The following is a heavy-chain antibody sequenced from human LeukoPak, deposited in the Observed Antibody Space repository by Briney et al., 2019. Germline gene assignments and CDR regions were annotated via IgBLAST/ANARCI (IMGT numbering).Heavy chain of an antibody. V-gene: IGHV3-7*03. J-gene: IGHJ4*02. Sequence: GGSLRLSCAASGFTFSSYWMSWVRQAPGRGLEGVANIKQDGSEKYYLDSVKGRFTISRDNAKNSLYLQMNSLRVEDTAVYYCARGKGCFDSQGGQGALVTVSS. D-gene: IGHD3-9*01. CDR3: ARGKGCFDSQ. CDR2: IKQDGSEK. CDR1: GFTFSSYW.